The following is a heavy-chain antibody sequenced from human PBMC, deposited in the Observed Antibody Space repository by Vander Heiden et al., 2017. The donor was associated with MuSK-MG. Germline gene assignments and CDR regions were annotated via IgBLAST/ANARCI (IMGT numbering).Heavy chain of an antibody. J-gene: IGHJ3*02. CDR3: ARSRLVAAGSMI. CDR2: IYDSGST. Sequence: QVQLQESGPGLVKPSETLSLTCTVSGGSISTYYLIWIRQPPGKGLEFIGHIYDSGSTIYNPSLKSRVTLSVDTSKNQLSLKLSSVSAADTAVYYCARSRLVAAGSMIWGQGTMVTVSS. CDR1: GGSISTYY. D-gene: IGHD6-13*01. V-gene: IGHV4-59*01.